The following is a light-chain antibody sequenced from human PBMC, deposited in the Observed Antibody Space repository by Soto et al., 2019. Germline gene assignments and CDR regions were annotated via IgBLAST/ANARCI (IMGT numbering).Light chain of an antibody. CDR1: SSNIGRNT. J-gene: IGLJ3*02. V-gene: IGLV1-44*01. CDR2: SSD. Sequence: QSVLTQPHSASGTPGQRVTISCSGSSSNIGRNTVKWYRQLPGTAPKLLIGSSDQRPSGVPDRFSGSQSGTSASLASSGLQSEDEADYICAAWDDSLNAWAFGGGTKVTVL. CDR3: AAWDDSLNAWA.